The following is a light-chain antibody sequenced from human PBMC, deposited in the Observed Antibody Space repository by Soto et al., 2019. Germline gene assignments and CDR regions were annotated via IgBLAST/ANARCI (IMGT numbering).Light chain of an antibody. CDR2: DVY. CDR1: SGDVGGYNS. V-gene: IGLV2-11*01. J-gene: IGLJ1*01. Sequence: QSVLTQPRSVSGSPGQSVTISCTGTSGDVGGYNSVSWYQQHPGKAPKLILFDVYKRPTGVPERFSASKSGNTASLTISGLQPEDEADYYCCSYAGTYSLPYVFGRGTKVPVL. CDR3: CSYAGTYSLPYV.